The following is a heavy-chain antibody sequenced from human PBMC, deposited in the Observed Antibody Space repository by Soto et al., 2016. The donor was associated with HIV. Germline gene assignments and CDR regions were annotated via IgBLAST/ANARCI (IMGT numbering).Heavy chain of an antibody. CDR1: GFIFSSYG. J-gene: IGHJ6*02. D-gene: IGHD3-10*01. V-gene: IGHV3-33*01. Sequence: VRLVESGGGVVQPGRSLRLSCAASGFIFSSYGMHWVRQAPGKGLEWVAAIWYDGSNKYYADSVKGRFTISRDNSKNTLYLQMNSLRAEDTAVYYCARDRYGSGSSLLDSYHYGMDVWGQGTTVTVS. CDR3: ARDRYGSGSSLLDSYHYGMDV. CDR2: IWYDGSNK.